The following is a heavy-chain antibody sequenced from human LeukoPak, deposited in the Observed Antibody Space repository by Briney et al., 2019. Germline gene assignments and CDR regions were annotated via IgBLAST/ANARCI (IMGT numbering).Heavy chain of an antibody. CDR2: IRYDGSNK. V-gene: IGHV3-30*02. Sequence: PGGSLRLSCAASGLTFSSYGMHWVRQAPGKGLEWVAFIRYDGSNKYYADSVKGRFTISRDNSKNTLYLQMNSLRAEDTAVYYCANVHCSGGSCEDDGLDSPVNHDYWGQGTLVTVSS. D-gene: IGHD2-15*01. CDR3: ANVHCSGGSCEDDGLDSPVNHDY. CDR1: GLTFSSYG. J-gene: IGHJ4*02.